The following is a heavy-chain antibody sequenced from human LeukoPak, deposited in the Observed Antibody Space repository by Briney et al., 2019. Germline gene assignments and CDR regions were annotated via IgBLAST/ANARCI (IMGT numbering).Heavy chain of an antibody. Sequence: GGSLRLSCAASGFTFSSYAMHWVRQAPGKGLEWVAVISYDGSNKYYADSVKGRFTTSRDNSKNTLYLQMNSLRAEDTAVYYCAREGELPSTYYFDYWGQGTLVTVSS. J-gene: IGHJ4*02. D-gene: IGHD1-26*01. V-gene: IGHV3-30-3*01. CDR3: AREGELPSTYYFDY. CDR1: GFTFSSYA. CDR2: ISYDGSNK.